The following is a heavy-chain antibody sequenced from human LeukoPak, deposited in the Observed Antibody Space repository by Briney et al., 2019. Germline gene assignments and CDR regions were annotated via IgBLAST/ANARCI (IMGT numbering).Heavy chain of an antibody. J-gene: IGHJ4*02. CDR3: ASGAAARWFVY. CDR1: GGSISSGGYY. D-gene: IGHD3-9*01. V-gene: IGHV4-31*03. CDR2: VYYSGST. Sequence: SQTLSLTCTVSGGSISSGGYYWSWIGPHPGKGLEWMGYVYYSGSTYYNPSLKRRVTISVDTSKSQFSLKLSSVPAADTAVYYCASGAAARWFVYWGQGTLVTVSP.